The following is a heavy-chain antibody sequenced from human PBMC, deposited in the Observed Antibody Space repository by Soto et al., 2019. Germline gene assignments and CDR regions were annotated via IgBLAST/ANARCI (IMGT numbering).Heavy chain of an antibody. CDR2: IYYSGST. Sequence: QVKLQESGPGLVKPSETLSLTCTLSGGSISSYYWSWIRQPPGKGLEWIGYIYYSGSTTYNPSLKSRVTISVDTSKNQFSLKLSSVTAADTAVYYCARRYGSSFDYWGQGTLVTVSS. V-gene: IGHV4-59*08. CDR1: GGSISSYY. D-gene: IGHD5-12*01. J-gene: IGHJ4*02. CDR3: ARRYGSSFDY.